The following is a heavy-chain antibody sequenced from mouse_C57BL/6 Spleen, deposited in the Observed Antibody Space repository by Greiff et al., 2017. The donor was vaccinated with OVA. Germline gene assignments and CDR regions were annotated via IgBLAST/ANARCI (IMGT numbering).Heavy chain of an antibody. D-gene: IGHD4-1*01. CDR2: IRLKSDNYAT. CDR3: TKGSLGPY. Sequence: EVQVVESGGGLVQPGGSMKLSCVASGFTFSNYWMNWVRQSPEKGLEWVAQIRLKSDNYATHYAESVKGRFTISRDDSKSSVYLQMNNLRAEDTGIYYCTKGSLGPYWGQGTLVTVSA. J-gene: IGHJ3*01. V-gene: IGHV6-3*01. CDR1: GFTFSNYW.